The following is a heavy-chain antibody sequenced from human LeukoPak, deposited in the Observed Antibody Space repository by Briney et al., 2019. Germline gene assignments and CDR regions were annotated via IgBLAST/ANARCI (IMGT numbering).Heavy chain of an antibody. D-gene: IGHD3-22*01. Sequence: SETLSLTCAVYGGSFSGYYWSWIRQPPGKGLEWIGRIYTSGSTNYNPSLKSRVTMSVDTSKNQFSLKLSSVTAADTAVYYCARDAYYYDSSGYFRFDYWGQGTLVTVSS. J-gene: IGHJ4*02. CDR2: IYTSGST. CDR3: ARDAYYYDSSGYFRFDY. V-gene: IGHV4-59*10. CDR1: GGSFSGYY.